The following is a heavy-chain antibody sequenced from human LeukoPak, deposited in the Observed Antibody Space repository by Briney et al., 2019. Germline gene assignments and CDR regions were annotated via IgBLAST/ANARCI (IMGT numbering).Heavy chain of an antibody. V-gene: IGHV3-21*01. CDR3: AREPPRYYYDSSGSDFDY. Sequence: GGSLRLSCAASGFTFSSYSMNWVRQAPGKGLEWVSSISSSSSYIYYADSVKGRFTISRDNAKNSLYLQMNSLRAEDTAVYYCAREPPRYYYDSSGSDFDYWGQGTLVTVSS. CDR2: ISSSSSYI. CDR1: GFTFSSYS. D-gene: IGHD3-22*01. J-gene: IGHJ4*02.